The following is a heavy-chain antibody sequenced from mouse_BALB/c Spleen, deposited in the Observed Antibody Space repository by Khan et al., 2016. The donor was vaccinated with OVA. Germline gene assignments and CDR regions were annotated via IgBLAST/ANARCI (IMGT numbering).Heavy chain of an antibody. V-gene: IGHV14-3*02. CDR2: IDPANGNT. Sequence: VQLKESGAELVKPGASVKLSCTASGFNIKDTYMHWVKQRPEQGLEWIGRIDPANGNTKYDPKFQGKATITADTSSNTAYLQLSSLTSEDTAVYYCARDGNYFYAMDYWGQGTSVTVSS. D-gene: IGHD2-1*01. CDR1: GFNIKDTY. CDR3: ARDGNYFYAMDY. J-gene: IGHJ4*01.